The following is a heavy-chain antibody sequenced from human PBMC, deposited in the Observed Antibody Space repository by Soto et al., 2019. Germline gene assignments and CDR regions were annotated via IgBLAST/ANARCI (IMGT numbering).Heavy chain of an antibody. V-gene: IGHV4-30-4*01. D-gene: IGHD1-26*01. CDR2: IYYSGST. Sequence: SETLSLTCTVSGGSVSSGSYYWSWIRQPPGKGLEWIGYIYYSGSTYYNPSLKSRVTISVDTSKNQFSLKLSSVTAADTAVYYCARSQWELLGLDYWGQGTLVTVSS. J-gene: IGHJ4*02. CDR1: GGSVSSGSYY. CDR3: ARSQWELLGLDY.